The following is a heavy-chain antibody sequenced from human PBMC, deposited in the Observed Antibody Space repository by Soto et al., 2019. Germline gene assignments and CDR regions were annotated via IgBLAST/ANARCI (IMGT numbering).Heavy chain of an antibody. J-gene: IGHJ4*02. D-gene: IGHD1-20*01. V-gene: IGHV3-23*03. CDR1: GFTFSTYT. Sequence: SLRLSCAASGFTFSTYTMNWVRQAPGKGLEWVAGIFPGGSTYYANSVKGRFTISRDHSQSSVFLQMSSLRDEDTAVYYCAKDRHPDGIWPFDLWGQGTLVTVSS. CDR3: AKDRHPDGIWPFDL. CDR2: IFPGGST.